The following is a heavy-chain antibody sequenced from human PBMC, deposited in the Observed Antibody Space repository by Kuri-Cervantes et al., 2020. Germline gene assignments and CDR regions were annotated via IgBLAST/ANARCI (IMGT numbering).Heavy chain of an antibody. J-gene: IGHJ6*03. CDR2: TYYRSKWYN. V-gene: IGHV6-1*01. D-gene: IGHD3-10*01. CDR1: GDRVSSNSAA. Sequence: SETLSLTCAISGDRVSSNSAAWNWIRQSPSRGLEWLGRTYYRSKWYNDYAVSVKSRITINPDTSKNQFSLQLNSVTPEDTAVYYCARSYYYGSGIFYYYMDVRGKGTTVTVSS. CDR3: ARSYYYGSGIFYYYMDV.